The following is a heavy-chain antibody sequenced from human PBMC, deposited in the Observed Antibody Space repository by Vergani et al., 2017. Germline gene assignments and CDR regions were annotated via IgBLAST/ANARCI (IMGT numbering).Heavy chain of an antibody. CDR2: IYYSGST. J-gene: IGHJ4*02. D-gene: IGHD4-23*01. CDR1: GGSISSSSYY. V-gene: IGHV4-39*07. CDR3: ARGGDYGGNLAAL. Sequence: QLQLQESGPGLVKPSETLSLTCTVSGGSISSSSYYWGWIRQPPGKGLEWIGSIYYSGSTYYNPSLKSRVTISVDTSKNQFSLKLSSVTAADTAVYYCARGGDYGGNLAALWGQGTLVTVSS.